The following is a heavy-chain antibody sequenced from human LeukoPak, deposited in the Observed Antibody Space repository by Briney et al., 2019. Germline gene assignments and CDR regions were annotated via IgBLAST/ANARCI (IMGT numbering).Heavy chain of an antibody. CDR3: ARDAGNAAAAGTFDY. CDR1: GYTFTSYY. Sequence: GASVKVSCKASGYTFTSYYMHWVRQAPGQGLEWMGIINPSGGSTSYAQKFQGRVTMTRDTSTSTVYMELSSLRSEDTAVYYCARDAGNAAAAGTFDYWGQGTLVTVSS. D-gene: IGHD6-13*01. CDR2: INPSGGST. V-gene: IGHV1-46*01. J-gene: IGHJ4*02.